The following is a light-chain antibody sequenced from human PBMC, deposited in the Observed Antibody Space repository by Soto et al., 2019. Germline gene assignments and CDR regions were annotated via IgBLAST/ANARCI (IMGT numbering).Light chain of an antibody. CDR1: QSVSSSQ. V-gene: IGKV3-20*01. Sequence: SGWAQSPGTLSLSPGEGATLSWRAGQSVSSSQLAWYQQKPGQAPRLLVYGASSRATGIPERFSGSVSETDFTLSISRLEPEDFAVYYCQHSGNSPLTFGQGTRLEN. CDR3: QHSGNSPLT. J-gene: IGKJ5*01. CDR2: GAS.